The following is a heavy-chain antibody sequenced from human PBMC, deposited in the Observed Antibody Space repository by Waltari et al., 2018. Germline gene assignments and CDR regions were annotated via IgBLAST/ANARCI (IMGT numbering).Heavy chain of an antibody. CDR2: MYSAGST. D-gene: IGHD5-18*01. J-gene: IGHJ4*02. CDR1: GFTVSSNH. CDR3: ARARDEDTAMVYFDH. Sequence: EVQLVESGGGLVHPGGSLRLACAASGFTVSSNHMSWVRQAPGKGLEWVSLMYSAGSTYYADSVRGRFSISRDNSKNTLHLQMNSLRAEDTAMYYCARARDEDTAMVYFDHWGQGTLISVSS. V-gene: IGHV3-66*02.